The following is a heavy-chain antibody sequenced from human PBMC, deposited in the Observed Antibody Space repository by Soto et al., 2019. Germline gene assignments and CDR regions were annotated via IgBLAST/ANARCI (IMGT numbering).Heavy chain of an antibody. CDR2: INTGNGNT. Sequence: QVQLVQSGAEVREPGASVKVSCKASGYTFTTYTVYWVRQAPGQRLEWMGWINTGNGNTKYSQKFQGRVTIIRDTSASTAYMDLGTLTSEDTAVYYCARNTQGSSGWSMDVWGQGTTVTVSS. CDR1: GYTFTTYT. J-gene: IGHJ6*02. D-gene: IGHD6-19*01. CDR3: ARNTQGSSGWSMDV. V-gene: IGHV1-3*04.